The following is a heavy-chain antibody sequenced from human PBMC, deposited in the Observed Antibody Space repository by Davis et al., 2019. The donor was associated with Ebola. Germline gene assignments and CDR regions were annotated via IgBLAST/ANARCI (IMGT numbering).Heavy chain of an antibody. V-gene: IGHV1-2*02. CDR3: ARAIADYYYYGMDV. Sequence: ASVKVSCKASGYTFTGYYMHWVRQAPGQGLEWMGWISAYNGNTNYAQKLQGRVTMTRNTSISTAYMELSSLRSEDTAVYYCARAIADYYYYGMDVWGKGTTVTVSS. CDR2: ISAYNGNT. CDR1: GYTFTGYY. D-gene: IGHD6-13*01. J-gene: IGHJ6*04.